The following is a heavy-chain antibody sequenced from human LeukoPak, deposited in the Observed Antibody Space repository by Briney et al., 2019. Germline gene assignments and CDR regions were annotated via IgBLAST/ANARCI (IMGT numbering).Heavy chain of an antibody. V-gene: IGHV3-23*01. CDR3: ANVGVAAASPPFYLDV. CDR1: GFTFSNYA. CDR2: MTSDGRT. D-gene: IGHD2-2*01. Sequence: PGGSLRLSCAASGFTFSNYAMVWVRQAPGKGLDWVSAMTSDGRTFYADSVRGRVTISRDNSKNTLYLQTNSLGAEDTAEYFCANVGVAAASPPFYLDVWGKGTTVTVSS. J-gene: IGHJ6*03.